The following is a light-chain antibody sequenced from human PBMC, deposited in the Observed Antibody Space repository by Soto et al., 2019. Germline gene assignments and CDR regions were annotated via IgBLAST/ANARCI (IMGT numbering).Light chain of an antibody. CDR1: QSVSSSY. Sequence: EIVLTQSPGTLSLSPGERATLSCRSSQSVSSSYLAWYQQKPDQAPRLLIYYVSSRDTGIPDRFSGSGSGTDFTLTISRLEPEDFTVYYCQKYGSSPTFGQGTKVEIK. J-gene: IGKJ1*01. CDR2: YVS. CDR3: QKYGSSPT. V-gene: IGKV3-20*01.